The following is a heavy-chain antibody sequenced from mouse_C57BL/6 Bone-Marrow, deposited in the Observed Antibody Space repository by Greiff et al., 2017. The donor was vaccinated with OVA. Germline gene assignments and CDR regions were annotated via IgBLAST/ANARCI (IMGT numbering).Heavy chain of an antibody. J-gene: IGHJ1*03. CDR1: GFTFSDYY. V-gene: IGHV5-16*01. Sequence: DVHLVESEGGFVQPGSSMKLSCTASGFTFSDYYMAWVRQVPEKGLEWVANINYYGSNTYYLDSLKSRFIISRDNAKNILYLQMSSLKSEDTATYYCARGGGDWYFDVWGTGTTVTVSS. CDR3: ARGGGDWYFDV. CDR2: INYYGSNT.